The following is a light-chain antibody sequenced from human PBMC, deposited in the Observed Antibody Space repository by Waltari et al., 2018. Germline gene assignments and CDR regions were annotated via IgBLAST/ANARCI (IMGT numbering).Light chain of an antibody. CDR2: DVT. Sequence: QSALTQPASVSGSPGQSITIPCTGTSSDVGGYNHVSWYQQIPGKAPKLMIFDVTNRPSGVSIRFSGSKSGNTASLTISGRQAEEEADYYCSSYTSSSVYVFGTGTKVTVL. CDR3: SSYTSSSVYV. CDR1: SSDVGGYNH. J-gene: IGLJ1*01. V-gene: IGLV2-14*03.